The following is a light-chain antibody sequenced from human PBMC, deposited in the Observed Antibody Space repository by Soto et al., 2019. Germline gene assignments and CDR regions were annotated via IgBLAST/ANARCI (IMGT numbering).Light chain of an antibody. CDR3: QQSYSTPWT. Sequence: DIQMTQSPSSLSASVGDRVTITCRASQSISSYLNWYQQKPGKAPKLLIYAASSLQSGGPSRFSGSGSGTEFTLTISSLQPEDFATYDCQQSYSTPWTFGQGTKVEIK. V-gene: IGKV1-39*01. CDR1: QSISSY. J-gene: IGKJ1*01. CDR2: AAS.